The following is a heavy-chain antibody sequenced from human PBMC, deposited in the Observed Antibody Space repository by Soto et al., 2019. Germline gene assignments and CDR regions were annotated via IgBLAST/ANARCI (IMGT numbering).Heavy chain of an antibody. CDR1: GFTVSSNY. CDR2: IYSGGST. V-gene: IGHV3-66*01. D-gene: IGHD2-15*01. Sequence: GGSLRLSCAASGFTVSSNYMSWVRQAPGKGLEWVSVIYSGGSTYYADSVKGRFTISRDNSKNTLYLQMNSLRAEDTAVYYCASLPARGYCSGGSCYSFDYWGQGTLVTVSS. J-gene: IGHJ4*02. CDR3: ASLPARGYCSGGSCYSFDY.